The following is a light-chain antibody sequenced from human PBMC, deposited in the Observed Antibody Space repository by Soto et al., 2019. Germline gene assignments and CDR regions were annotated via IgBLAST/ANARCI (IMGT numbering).Light chain of an antibody. CDR2: GVS. V-gene: IGKV3-20*01. CDR1: QSVGGNY. CDR3: QQFSA. Sequence: EIVLTQSPGTLSLSPGERATLSCRTGQSVGGNYLIWYQQKPGQPPRLLIYGVSSRATGIPDRFSGSGSGTDFTLTISRLEPEDFAVYYCQQFSAFGQGTKVELK. J-gene: IGKJ1*01.